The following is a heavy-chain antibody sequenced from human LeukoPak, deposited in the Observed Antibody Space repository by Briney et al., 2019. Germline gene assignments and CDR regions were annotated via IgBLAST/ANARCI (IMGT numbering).Heavy chain of an antibody. Sequence: GGSLRLSCAASGFTFSSYEMNWVRQAPGKGLEWVSYISSSGSTIYYAVSVKGRFTISSDNAKNSLYLQMNSLRAEDTAVYYCAELDITMIGGVWGKGTTATISS. D-gene: IGHD3-10*02. CDR3: AELDITMIGGV. V-gene: IGHV3-48*03. CDR2: ISSSGSTI. CDR1: GFTFSSYE. J-gene: IGHJ6*04.